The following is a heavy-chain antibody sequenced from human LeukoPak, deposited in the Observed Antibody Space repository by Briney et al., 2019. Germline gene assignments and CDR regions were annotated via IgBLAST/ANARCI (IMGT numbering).Heavy chain of an antibody. CDR3: ARDASGSGGHDY. V-gene: IGHV3-7*01. CDR1: GFTFSTYW. D-gene: IGHD3-10*01. Sequence: GGSLRLSCAASGFTFSTYWMNWVRQAPGKGLEWVATIKQDGSEKYYVDSVKGRFTISRDNAKNSLYLQMNSLRTEDTAVYFCARDASGSGGHDYWGQGTLVTVSS. J-gene: IGHJ4*02. CDR2: IKQDGSEK.